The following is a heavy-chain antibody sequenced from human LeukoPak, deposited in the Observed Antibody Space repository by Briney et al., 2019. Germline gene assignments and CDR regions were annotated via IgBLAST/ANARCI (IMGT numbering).Heavy chain of an antibody. Sequence: PGGSLRLSCAALGFTFSTYWMHWVRQVPGKGLVWVSRIRGDGNSATYADFVKGRFTISRDNAKNTLYLQMNSLRVEDTAEYYCARSDYTDYWGQGTLVTVSS. J-gene: IGHJ4*02. CDR1: GFTFSTYW. V-gene: IGHV3-74*01. CDR3: ARSDYTDY. CDR2: IRGDGNSA. D-gene: IGHD3-3*01.